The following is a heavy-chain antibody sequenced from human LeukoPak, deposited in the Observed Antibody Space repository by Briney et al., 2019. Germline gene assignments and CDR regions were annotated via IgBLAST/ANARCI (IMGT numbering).Heavy chain of an antibody. CDR1: GYTFTGYY. CDR2: INPNSGGT. CDR3: ARDSSSWGNYGMDV. J-gene: IGHJ6*02. Sequence: LGASVKVFCKASGYTFTGYYMHWVRQAPGQGLEWMGWINPNSGGTNYAQKFQGRVTMTRDTSISTAYMALSRLRSDDTAVYYCARDSSSWGNYGMDVWGQGTTVTVSS. D-gene: IGHD6-13*01. V-gene: IGHV1-2*03.